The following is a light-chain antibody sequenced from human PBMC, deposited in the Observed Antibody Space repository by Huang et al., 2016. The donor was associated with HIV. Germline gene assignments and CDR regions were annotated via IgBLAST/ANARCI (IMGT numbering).Light chain of an antibody. Sequence: DIVLTQSTATLSLSPGERATLACRASQRVSDYLAWYQHKPGQAPRLLIYDASNRATGIPDRFSGSWSGTDFTLTISSLEPEDFAVYYCQQRSNWPPVYTFGQGTKLEIK. CDR2: DAS. CDR1: QRVSDY. CDR3: QQRSNWPPVYT. V-gene: IGKV3-11*01. J-gene: IGKJ2*01.